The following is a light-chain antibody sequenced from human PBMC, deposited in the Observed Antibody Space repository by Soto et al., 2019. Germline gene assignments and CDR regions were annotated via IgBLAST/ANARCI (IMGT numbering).Light chain of an antibody. J-gene: IGLJ1*01. CDR1: SSDVGGYNY. Sequence: QSVLTQPPSASGAFGQSVTISRPGNSSDVGGYNYVSWYQQHPGKAPKLMIYEVSERPSGVPDRFSGSRSGNTASLTVSGLQADDEADYYCSSYSGTNYHYVFGTGTKVTVL. CDR3: SSYSGTNYHYV. CDR2: EVS. V-gene: IGLV2-8*01.